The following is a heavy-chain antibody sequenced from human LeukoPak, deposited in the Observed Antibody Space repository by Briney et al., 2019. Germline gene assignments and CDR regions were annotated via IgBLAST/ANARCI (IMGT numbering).Heavy chain of an antibody. CDR1: GYTFTSYG. CDR2: ISACNGNT. D-gene: IGHD3-10*01. CDR3: ARVSAYGPPGY. Sequence: ASVKVSCKASGYTFTSYGISWVRQAPGQGLEWMGWISACNGNTNYPQKLQDRVTITTDTSTSTAYMELRSLRSDDTAVYYCARVSAYGPPGYWGQGTLVTVSS. J-gene: IGHJ4*02. V-gene: IGHV1-18*01.